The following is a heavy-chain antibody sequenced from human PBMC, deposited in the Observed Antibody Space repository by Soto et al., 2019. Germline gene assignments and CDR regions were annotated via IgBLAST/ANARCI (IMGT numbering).Heavy chain of an antibody. CDR1: GYTFTSYY. CDR2: INPSGGST. Sequence: GASVKVSCKASGYTFTSYYMHWVRQAPGQGPEWMGIINPSGGSTSYAQKFQGRVTMTRDTSTSTVYMELSSLRSEDTAVYYCARGVGIVATFVGLTDYYYGMDVWGQGTTVTVSS. V-gene: IGHV1-46*01. J-gene: IGHJ6*02. D-gene: IGHD5-12*01. CDR3: ARGVGIVATFVGLTDYYYGMDV.